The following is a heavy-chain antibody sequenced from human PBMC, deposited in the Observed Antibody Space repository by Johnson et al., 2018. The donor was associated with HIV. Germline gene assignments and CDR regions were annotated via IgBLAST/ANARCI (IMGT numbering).Heavy chain of an antibody. J-gene: IGHJ3*02. V-gene: IGHV3-43*01. Sequence: VQLVESGGVVAQIGGSLRLSCAASGFTFDAYTMYWVRQPPGKGLEWVSLIGWDGGSRYYGDSVKGRFTISRDNSKNSLYLQMNSLRTEETALYYCAKAQGSLPVEIYAFDIWGQGTMVTVSS. D-gene: IGHD1-26*01. CDR3: AKAQGSLPVEIYAFDI. CDR1: GFTFDAYT. CDR2: IGWDGGSR.